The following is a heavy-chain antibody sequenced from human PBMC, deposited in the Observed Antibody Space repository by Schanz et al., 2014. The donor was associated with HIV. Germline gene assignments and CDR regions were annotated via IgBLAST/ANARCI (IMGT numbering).Heavy chain of an antibody. CDR3: AKSSGWLYAHFDY. D-gene: IGHD3-9*01. Sequence: EVQLLESGGGLVQPGGSLRLSCAASGFTFSDYAMSWVRQAPGKGPEWVSALSGGNDDTFYADYADSVKGRFTISRDNSKNTLYLQMHSLRAEDTAVYYCAKSSGWLYAHFDYWGQGTLVTVSS. J-gene: IGHJ4*02. V-gene: IGHV3-23*01. CDR2: LSGGNDDT. CDR1: GFTFSDYA.